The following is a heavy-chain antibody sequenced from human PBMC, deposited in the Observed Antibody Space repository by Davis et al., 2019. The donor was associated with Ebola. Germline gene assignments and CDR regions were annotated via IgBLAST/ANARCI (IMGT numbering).Heavy chain of an antibody. J-gene: IGHJ6*02. Sequence: GGSLRLSCAASGVTFSGYDMHWVRQASGKGLEWVSGIGSGGDTYYPDSVKGRFTVSREDGKNSLYLHMDSLRAEDTAVYYCARAYDVWSGVKHYYGMDVWGQGTTVTVSS. CDR1: GVTFSGYD. D-gene: IGHD3-3*01. V-gene: IGHV3-13*01. CDR2: IGSGGDT. CDR3: ARAYDVWSGVKHYYGMDV.